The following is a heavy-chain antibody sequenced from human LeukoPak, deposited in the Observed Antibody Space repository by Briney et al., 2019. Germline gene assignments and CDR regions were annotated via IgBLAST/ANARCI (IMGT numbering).Heavy chain of an antibody. J-gene: IGHJ5*02. CDR1: GYTFTSYG. CDR2: ISAYNGNT. Sequence: GASVKVSCKASGYTFTSYGISWVRQAPGQGLEWMGWISAYNGNTNYAQKLQGRVTMTTDTSTSTAYMELRSLRSDDAAVYYCARDRMSGGYYNWFDPWGQGTLVTVSS. V-gene: IGHV1-18*01. D-gene: IGHD3-22*01. CDR3: ARDRMSGGYYNWFDP.